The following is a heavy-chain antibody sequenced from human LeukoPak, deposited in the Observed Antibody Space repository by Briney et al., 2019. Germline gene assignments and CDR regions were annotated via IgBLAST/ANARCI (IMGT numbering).Heavy chain of an antibody. V-gene: IGHV3-23*01. CDR2: ISGSGGST. Sequence: GGSLRLSCAASGFTFSSYVMSWVRQAPGKGLEWVSAISGSGGSTYYADSVKGRFTISRDNSKNTLYLQMNSLRAEDTAVYYCAKERYCSGGSCPTWFDYWGQGTLVTVSS. D-gene: IGHD2-15*01. J-gene: IGHJ4*02. CDR1: GFTFSSYV. CDR3: AKERYCSGGSCPTWFDY.